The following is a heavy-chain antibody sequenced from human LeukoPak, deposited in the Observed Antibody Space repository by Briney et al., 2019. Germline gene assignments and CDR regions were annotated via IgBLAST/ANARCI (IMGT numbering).Heavy chain of an antibody. J-gene: IGHJ3*02. CDR2: ISGSGGST. D-gene: IGHD3-22*01. CDR1: GFTFSSYA. CDR3: AKNPGVTMIVVGSLAFDI. Sequence: GGSLRLSCAASGFTFSSYAMSWVRQAPGKGLEWVSAISGSGGSTYYADSVKGRFTISRDNSKNTLYLQMNSLRAEDTAVYYCAKNPGVTMIVVGSLAFDIWGQGTMVTVSS. V-gene: IGHV3-23*01.